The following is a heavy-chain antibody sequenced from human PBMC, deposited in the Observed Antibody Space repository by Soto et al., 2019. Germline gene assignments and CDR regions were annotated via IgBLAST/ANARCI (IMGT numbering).Heavy chain of an antibody. V-gene: IGHV4-4*02. CDR1: GGSVSSSNW. CDR3: SREVRATMVRGVNSYGMDV. Sequence: SETLSLTCAVSGGSVSSSNWWSWVRQPPGKGLEWIGEIYHSGSTNYNPSLKSRVTISVDKSKNQFSLKLSSVTAADTAVYYCSREVRATMVRGVNSYGMDVWGQGTTVTVSS. J-gene: IGHJ6*02. CDR2: IYHSGST. D-gene: IGHD3-10*01.